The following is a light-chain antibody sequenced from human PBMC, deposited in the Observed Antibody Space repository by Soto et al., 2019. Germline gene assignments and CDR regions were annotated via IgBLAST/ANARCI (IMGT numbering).Light chain of an antibody. V-gene: IGKV1-5*03. CDR1: QSISYW. Sequence: DIKMTQSPSTLSASVGDRVTITCRASQSISYWLAWYQQKPGKAPNLLIYKASSLESGVPSRFSGSGSGTDFTLTISSLQPDDFATYDCQQYNNYWTFGQGTKVEIK. CDR2: KAS. J-gene: IGKJ1*01. CDR3: QQYNNYWT.